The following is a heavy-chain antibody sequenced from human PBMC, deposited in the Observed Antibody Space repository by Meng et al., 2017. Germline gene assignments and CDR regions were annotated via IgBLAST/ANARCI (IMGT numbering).Heavy chain of an antibody. CDR2: IKQDGSEK. J-gene: IGHJ4*02. Sequence: GESLKISCAASGFTFSSYWMSWVRQAPGKGLEWVANIKQDGSEKYYVDSVKGRFTISRDNAKNSLYLQMNSLRAEDTAVYYCARDAYYDSGGYYCFFCQGPIDYWGQGTLVTVSS. V-gene: IGHV3-7*01. CDR1: GFTFSSYW. D-gene: IGHD3-22*01. CDR3: ARDAYYDSGGYYCFFCQGPIDY.